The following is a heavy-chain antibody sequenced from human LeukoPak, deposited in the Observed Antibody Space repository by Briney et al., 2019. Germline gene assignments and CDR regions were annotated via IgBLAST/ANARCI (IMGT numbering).Heavy chain of an antibody. D-gene: IGHD3-10*01. Sequence: PSETLSLTCTVSGASISSSNYYWGWIRQPPGKGLEWIGSIYYSGSTYYNPSLKSRVTISVDTSKNQFSLKLSSVTAADTAVYYCARVGWFGESPRFDYWGQGTLVTVSS. CDR3: ARVGWFGESPRFDY. J-gene: IGHJ4*02. CDR2: IYYSGST. V-gene: IGHV4-39*07. CDR1: GASISSSNYY.